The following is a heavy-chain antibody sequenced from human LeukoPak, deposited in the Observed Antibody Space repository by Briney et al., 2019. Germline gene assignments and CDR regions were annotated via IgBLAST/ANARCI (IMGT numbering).Heavy chain of an antibody. D-gene: IGHD1-26*01. J-gene: IGHJ5*02. CDR1: GGSVNNYY. CDR3: ARDSGGSYYRGFWFDP. CDR2: IYYSGST. Sequence: SETLSLTCTVSGGSVNNYYWSWTRQPPGKGLEWIGYIYYSGSTNYNPSLKSRVTISVDTSKNQFSLKLSSVTAADTAVYYCARDSGGSYYRGFWFDPWGQGTLVTVSS. V-gene: IGHV4-59*02.